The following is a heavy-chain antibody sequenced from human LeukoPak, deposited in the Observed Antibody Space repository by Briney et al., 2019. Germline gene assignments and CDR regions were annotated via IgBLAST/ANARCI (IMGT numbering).Heavy chain of an antibody. V-gene: IGHV4-38-2*02. CDR3: ARQGSAMIVPGYDY. D-gene: IGHD3-22*01. CDR1: GYSISSGYY. J-gene: IGHJ4*02. Sequence: PSETLSLTCTVSGYSISSGYYWGWIRQPPGKGLEWIGSIYYSGSTYYNPSLKSRVTISVDTSKNQFSLKLSSVTAADTAVYYCARQGSAMIVPGYDYWGQGTLVTVSS. CDR2: IYYSGST.